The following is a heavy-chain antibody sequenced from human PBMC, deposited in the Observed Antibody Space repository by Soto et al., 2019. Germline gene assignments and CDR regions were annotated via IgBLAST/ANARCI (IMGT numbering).Heavy chain of an antibody. V-gene: IGHV1-2*02. CDR1: GYTSTAYY. J-gene: IGHJ4*02. CDR3: ARLGEVMVPDY. D-gene: IGHD3-10*01. CDR2: INPKSGGT. Sequence: ASVKVSCKASGYTSTAYYVHWVRQAPGQGLEWMGWINPKSGGTDYAQKFQGRVSMTSDTSINTVYMEMDRLTFDDSALYYCARLGEVMVPDYWGQGTLVTVSS.